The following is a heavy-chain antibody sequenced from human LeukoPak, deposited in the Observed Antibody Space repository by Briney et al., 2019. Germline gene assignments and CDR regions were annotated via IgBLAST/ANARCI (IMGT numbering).Heavy chain of an antibody. CDR3: AALGSFPAEGIFDY. CDR2: ISSSGSTI. D-gene: IGHD6-13*01. V-gene: IGHV3-11*01. J-gene: IGHJ4*02. CDR1: GFTFSDYY. Sequence: GGSLRLSCAASGFTFSDYYMSWTRQAPGKGLEWVSYISSSGSTIYYADSVKGRFTISRDNAKNSLYLQMNSLRAEDTAVYYCAALGSFPAEGIFDYWGQGTLVTVSS.